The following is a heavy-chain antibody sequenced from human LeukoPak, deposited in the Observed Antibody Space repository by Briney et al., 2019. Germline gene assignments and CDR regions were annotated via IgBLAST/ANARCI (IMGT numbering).Heavy chain of an antibody. D-gene: IGHD1-26*01. CDR3: ARDLWWELPQLGGNY. CDR1: GFTVSSNY. CDR2: IYSGGST. V-gene: IGHV3-53*01. J-gene: IGHJ4*02. Sequence: GGSLRLSCAASGFTVSSNYMSWVRQAPGKGLEWVSVIYSGGSTYYADSVKGRFTISRDNSKNTLYLQMNSLRAEDTAVYYCARDLWWELPQLGGNYWGQGTLVIVSS.